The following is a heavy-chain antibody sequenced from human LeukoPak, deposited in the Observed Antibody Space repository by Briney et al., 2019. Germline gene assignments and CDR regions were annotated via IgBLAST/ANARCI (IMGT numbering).Heavy chain of an antibody. CDR2: IVVGSGNT. Sequence: SVTVSCTASGFTFTISAMQWVRQARGQRLEWIGWIVVGSGNTNYAQKFQERVTITRDMSTSTAYMELSSLRSEDTAVYYCAAVLDDSSGYYSFLGYWGQGTLVTVSS. CDR1: GFTFTISA. V-gene: IGHV1-58*02. D-gene: IGHD3-22*01. CDR3: AAVLDDSSGYYSFLGY. J-gene: IGHJ4*02.